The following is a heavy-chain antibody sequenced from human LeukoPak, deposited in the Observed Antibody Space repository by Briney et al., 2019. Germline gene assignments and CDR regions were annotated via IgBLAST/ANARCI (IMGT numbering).Heavy chain of an antibody. CDR3: AREYSGSYDAFDI. CDR2: IDYDGSST. CDR1: GFTFSSYW. D-gene: IGHD1-26*01. J-gene: IGHJ3*02. V-gene: IGHV3-74*01. Sequence: RQSLRLSWAPAGFTFSSYWMHWVSQPPGKGLVWVSLIDYDGSSTNYADSVKGRVTISRDNAKNTLYLQMNSLRAEDTAVYYCAREYSGSYDAFDIWGQGTMVTVSS.